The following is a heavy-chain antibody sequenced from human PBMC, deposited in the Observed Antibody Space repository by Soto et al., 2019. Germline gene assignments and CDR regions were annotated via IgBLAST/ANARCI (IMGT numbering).Heavy chain of an antibody. CDR1: GFPFSDNY. CDR3: ARGGGGGLFEH. V-gene: IGHV3-11*06. CDR2: ISPKSTYR. D-gene: IGHD2-21*01. Sequence: GGSLRLSCATSGFPFSDNYMSWIRQAPGKGLEWLSHISPKSTYRNYADSVKGRFTISRDNTKSSLFLQMNSLGVEDTAVYYCARGGGGGLFEHWGQGTTVTV. J-gene: IGHJ6*02.